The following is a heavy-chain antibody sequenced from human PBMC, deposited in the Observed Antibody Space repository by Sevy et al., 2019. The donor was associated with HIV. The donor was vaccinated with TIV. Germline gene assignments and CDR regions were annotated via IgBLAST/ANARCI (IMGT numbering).Heavy chain of an antibody. V-gene: IGHV3-9*01. J-gene: IGHJ4*02. D-gene: IGHD3-22*01. CDR2: ISWNSGSI. CDR3: AKDMSPSTEYYYDSSGYPD. CDR1: GFTFDDYA. Sequence: GGSLRLSCAASGFTFDDYAMHWVRQAPGKGLEWVSGISWNSGSIGYADSVKGRFTISRDNAKNSLYLQMNSLRAEDTALYYCAKDMSPSTEYYYDSSGYPDWGQRTLVTVSS.